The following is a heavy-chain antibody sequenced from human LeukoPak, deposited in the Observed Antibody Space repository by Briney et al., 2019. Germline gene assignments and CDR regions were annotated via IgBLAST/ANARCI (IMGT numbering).Heavy chain of an antibody. CDR1: GGSISSSNW. D-gene: IGHD3-10*01. J-gene: IGHJ4*02. CDR2: IYHSGST. Sequence: SGTLSLTCAVSGGSISSSNWWSWVRQPPGKGLEWIGEIYHSGSTNYNPSLKSRVTISVDKSKNQFSLKLSSVTAADTAVYYCARGNDRTYYYGSGSYYNLYYFDYWGQGTLVTVSS. V-gene: IGHV4-4*02. CDR3: ARGNDRTYYYGSGSYYNLYYFDY.